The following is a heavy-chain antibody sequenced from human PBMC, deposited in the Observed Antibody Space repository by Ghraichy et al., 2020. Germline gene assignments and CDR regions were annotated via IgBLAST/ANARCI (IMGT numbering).Heavy chain of an antibody. D-gene: IGHD1-1*01. CDR3: ARGVGSTDDTTHWFDP. CDR1: GFTFSGFS. CDR2: IKRISRAI. V-gene: IGHV3-48*02. J-gene: IGHJ5*02. Sequence: GESLNISCEASGFTFSGFSMNWVRKAPGKGLDGVSYIKRISRAIHYAASVKGRLTISRDNVRNSLYLQMNSLRDEDRAVYYCARGVGSTDDTTHWFDPWGQGTLVTVSS.